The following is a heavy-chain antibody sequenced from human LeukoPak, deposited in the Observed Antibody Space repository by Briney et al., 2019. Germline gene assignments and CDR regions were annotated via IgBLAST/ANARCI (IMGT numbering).Heavy chain of an antibody. Sequence: PSETLPLTCTVSGGSISSSSYYWGWIRQPPGKGLEWIGSIYYSGSTYYNPSLKSRVTISVDTSKNQFSLKLSSVTAADTAVYYCARDIRTSIAAARFDPWGQGTLVTVSS. D-gene: IGHD6-13*01. CDR3: ARDIRTSIAAARFDP. V-gene: IGHV4-39*07. CDR2: IYYSGST. CDR1: GGSISSSSYY. J-gene: IGHJ5*02.